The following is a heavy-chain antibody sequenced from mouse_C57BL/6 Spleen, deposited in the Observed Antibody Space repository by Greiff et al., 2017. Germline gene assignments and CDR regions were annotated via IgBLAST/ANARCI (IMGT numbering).Heavy chain of an antibody. Sequence: EVQGVESGGGLVKPGGSLKLSCAASGFTFSDYGMHWVRQAPEKGLEWVAYISSCRSTTYYAATVKGRFTISRDHANNTLFLQMTSLRSEDAAMYYCARYYYSYYFDYWGQGTTLTVSS. J-gene: IGHJ2*01. CDR1: GFTFSDYG. V-gene: IGHV5-17*01. D-gene: IGHD1-1*01. CDR3: ARYYYSYYFDY. CDR2: ISSCRSTT.